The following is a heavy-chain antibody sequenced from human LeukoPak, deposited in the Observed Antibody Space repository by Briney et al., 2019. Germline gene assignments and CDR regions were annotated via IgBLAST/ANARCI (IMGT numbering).Heavy chain of an antibody. Sequence: ASVKVSCKASGGTFSSYAISWVRQAPGQGLEWMGGIIPIFGTANYAQKFQGRVTITTDESTSTAYMELSSLGSEDTAVYYCAKKGNQLLGRGEYFQHWGQGTLVTVSS. CDR1: GGTFSSYA. CDR2: IIPIFGTA. CDR3: AKKGNQLLGRGEYFQH. D-gene: IGHD2-2*01. V-gene: IGHV1-69*05. J-gene: IGHJ1*01.